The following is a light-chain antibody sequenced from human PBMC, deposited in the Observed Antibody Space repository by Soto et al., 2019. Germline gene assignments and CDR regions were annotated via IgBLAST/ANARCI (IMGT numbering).Light chain of an antibody. J-gene: IGKJ1*01. CDR2: WAS. V-gene: IGKV4-1*01. Sequence: DIVMTQSPDPLAVSLGERATINCKSSQSVLYSSNNKNYLAWYQQKPGQPPKLLIYWASTRESGVPDRFSGSWSGTDFTLTISSLQAEDVAVYYCQQYYSTAWTFGQGTKVEIK. CDR1: QSVLYSSNNKNY. CDR3: QQYYSTAWT.